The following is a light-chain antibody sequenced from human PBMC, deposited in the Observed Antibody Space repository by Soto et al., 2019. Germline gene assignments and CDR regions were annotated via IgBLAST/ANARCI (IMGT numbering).Light chain of an antibody. CDR2: GAS. V-gene: IGKV3-20*01. J-gene: IGKJ4*01. Sequence: EIVLAQSPGTLSLSPGERATLSCRASQSVSTNYLAWYQQKRGQPPRLLIYGASIRATGIPDRFSGSGSGTDFTLTISRLEPEDFAVYFCHQYDSLPLTFGGGTKVDI. CDR1: QSVSTNY. CDR3: HQYDSLPLT.